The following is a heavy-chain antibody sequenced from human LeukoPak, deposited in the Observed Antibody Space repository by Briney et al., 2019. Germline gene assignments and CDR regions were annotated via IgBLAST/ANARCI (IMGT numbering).Heavy chain of an antibody. CDR1: GGSISSSSYY. CDR3: ARRRSTSRKDFDY. CDR2: IYHSGST. Sequence: PSETLSLTCTVSGGSISSSSYYWGWIRQPPGKGLERIGSIYHSGSTYYNPSLKSRVTISVDTSKNQFSLKRSSVTAADTAVYYCARRRSTSRKDFDYWGQGTLVTVSS. J-gene: IGHJ4*02. V-gene: IGHV4-39*07. D-gene: IGHD3-3*01.